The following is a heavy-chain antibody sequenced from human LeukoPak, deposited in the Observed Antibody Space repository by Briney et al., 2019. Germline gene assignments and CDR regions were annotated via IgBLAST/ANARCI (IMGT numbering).Heavy chain of an antibody. CDR1: GGSISSGRSY. V-gene: IGHV4-61*02. CDR2: ISTSGNT. CDR3: ARQSINTEIFDY. J-gene: IGHJ4*02. Sequence: PSQTLSLTCTVSGGSISSGRSYWSWIRQSAGKGLKWIGRISTSGNTNYNPSLKSRVTISVDTSKNQFSLKLSSVTAADTAVYYCARQSINTEIFDYWGQGTLVTVSS. D-gene: IGHD5-24*01.